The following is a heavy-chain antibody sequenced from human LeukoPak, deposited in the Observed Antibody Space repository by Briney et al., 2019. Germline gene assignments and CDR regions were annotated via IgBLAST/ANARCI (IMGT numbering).Heavy chain of an antibody. CDR2: LYTAGPT. V-gene: IGHV3-66*01. D-gene: IGHD3-10*01. CDR3: ARSGPSVLWSKSFDY. J-gene: IGHJ4*02. Sequence: GGSLRLSCAASGFTFSSYWMSWVRQAPGKGLEWVSVLYTAGPTYYADSVQGRFTISRDNSKNTLFLQMDNLRADDTATYYCARSGPSVLWSKSFDYWGQGALVTVSS. CDR1: GFTFSSYW.